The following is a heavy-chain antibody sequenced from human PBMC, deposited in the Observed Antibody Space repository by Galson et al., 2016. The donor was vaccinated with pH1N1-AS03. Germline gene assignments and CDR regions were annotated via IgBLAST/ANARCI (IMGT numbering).Heavy chain of an antibody. Sequence: SETLSLTCAVYGGSFSGYYWSWIRQPPGKGLEWIGEINHSGSTNYNPSLKSRVTMSVDTSKNQFSLKLSAVTAADTAVYYCASPSTPLHAFDIWGPGTLVTVSS. CDR2: INHSGST. J-gene: IGHJ3*02. CDR3: ASPSTPLHAFDI. V-gene: IGHV4-34*01. CDR1: GGSFSGYY.